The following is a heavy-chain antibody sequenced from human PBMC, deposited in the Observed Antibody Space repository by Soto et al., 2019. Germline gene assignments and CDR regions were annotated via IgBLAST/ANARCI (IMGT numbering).Heavy chain of an antibody. V-gene: IGHV4-59*08. J-gene: IGHJ4*02. CDR1: GGSIRSYY. D-gene: IGHD3-10*01. Sequence: QVQLQESGPGLVKPSETLSLTCTVSGGSIRSYYWGWIRQPPGKGLEWIGYIYYSGSTNYNPSLKSRVTISVDTSKNQFSLKLSSVTAADTAVYYCARRWGSGFDYWGQGTLVTVSS. CDR2: IYYSGST. CDR3: ARRWGSGFDY.